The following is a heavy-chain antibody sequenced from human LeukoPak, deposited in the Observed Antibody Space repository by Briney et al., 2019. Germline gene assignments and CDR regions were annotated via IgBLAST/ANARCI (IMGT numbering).Heavy chain of an antibody. Sequence: GGSLRLSCAASGFTFSNYWMTWVRQAPGKGLERVANINKDGGEKYYMESVKGRFTISRDNAKNSLYLQMNSLTVEDTAVYYCARDMGWQQFDQWGQGTLVTVSS. CDR1: GFTFSNYW. CDR2: INKDGGEK. D-gene: IGHD5-24*01. V-gene: IGHV3-7*01. J-gene: IGHJ4*02. CDR3: ARDMGWQQFDQ.